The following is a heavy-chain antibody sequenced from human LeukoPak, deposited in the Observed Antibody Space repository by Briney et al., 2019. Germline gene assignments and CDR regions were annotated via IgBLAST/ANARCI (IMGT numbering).Heavy chain of an antibody. CDR1: GFTFSSCW. CDR3: VRSLGYGLGV. J-gene: IGHJ6*02. D-gene: IGHD3-16*01. V-gene: IGHV3-74*01. CDR2: IDTDGSST. Sequence: GGSLRLSCAASGFTFSSCWMHWVRQAPGKGLVWVSRIDTDGSSTSYADSVKGRFTISRDNAKNTLYLQMNSLRAEDTAVYYCVRSLGYGLGVWGQGTTVTVSS.